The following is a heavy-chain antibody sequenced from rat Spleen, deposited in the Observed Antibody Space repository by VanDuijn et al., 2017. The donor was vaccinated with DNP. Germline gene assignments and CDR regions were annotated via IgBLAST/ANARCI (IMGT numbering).Heavy chain of an antibody. D-gene: IGHD1-1*01. Sequence: EVQLVESGGGLIQPGRSLKLSCAASGFTFSDYAMAWVRQAPKKGLEWVAYISSEGRSTDYGDSVKGRFTISRDNAKSTLYLQMNSLRSEDTATYYCIRRTVVTGAMDAWGQGTAVAVSS. CDR1: GFTFSDYA. J-gene: IGHJ4*01. V-gene: IGHV5-17*01. CDR2: ISSEGRST. CDR3: IRRTVVTGAMDA.